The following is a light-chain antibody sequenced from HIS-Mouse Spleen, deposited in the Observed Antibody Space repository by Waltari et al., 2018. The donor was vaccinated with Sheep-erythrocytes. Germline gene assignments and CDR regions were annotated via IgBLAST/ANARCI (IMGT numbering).Light chain of an antibody. CDR1: SSDVGGYNY. CDR2: DVS. CDR3: CSYAGSYNHV. J-gene: IGLJ1*01. Sequence: QSALTQPRSVSGSPGQSVTISCTGTSSDVGGYNYVSWYQQHPGKAPKLMIYDVSKVPSGVPDRFSGSKSGNTASLTISGLQAEDEADYYCCSYAGSYNHVFATGTKVTVL. V-gene: IGLV2-11*01.